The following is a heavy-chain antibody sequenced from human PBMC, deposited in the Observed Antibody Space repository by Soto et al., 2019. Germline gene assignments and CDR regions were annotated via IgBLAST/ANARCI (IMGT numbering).Heavy chain of an antibody. D-gene: IGHD6-6*01. CDR3: ARVGDSSSSWPPDYYYYYYMDV. J-gene: IGHJ6*03. CDR2: IYYSGST. Sequence: SETLSLTCTVSGGSISSGGYYWSWIRQHPGKGLEWIGYIYYSGSTYYNPSLKSRVTISVDTSKNQFSLKLSSVTAADTAVYYCARVGDSSSSWPPDYYYYYYMDVWGKGTTVTVSS. V-gene: IGHV4-31*03. CDR1: GGSISSGGYY.